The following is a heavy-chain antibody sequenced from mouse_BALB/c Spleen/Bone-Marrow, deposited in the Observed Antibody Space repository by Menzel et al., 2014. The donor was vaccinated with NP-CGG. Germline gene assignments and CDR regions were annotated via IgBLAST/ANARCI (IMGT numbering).Heavy chain of an antibody. CDR2: ISSGGSYT. D-gene: IGHD2-4*01. J-gene: IGHJ2*01. Sequence: DVKLVESGGDLVKPGGSLKLSCAASGFTFSSYGMSWVRPTPDKRLEWVATISSGGSYTYYPDSVKGRFTISRDNAKNTLCLRKSSLKTEDTAMYYCAKQTYYDYDGYFDSRGQDTTLTHSS. V-gene: IGHV5-6*02. CDR1: GFTFSSYG. CDR3: AKQTYYDYDGYFDS.